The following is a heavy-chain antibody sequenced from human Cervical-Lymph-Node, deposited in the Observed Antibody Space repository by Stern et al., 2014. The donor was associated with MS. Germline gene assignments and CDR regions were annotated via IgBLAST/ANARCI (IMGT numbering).Heavy chain of an antibody. J-gene: IGHJ4*02. CDR2: ISSSGGRT. CDR3: AKSTVTSLSDY. Sequence: EVQLEESGGGLVQPGGSLRLSCAASGFTFSSYAMSWVRQAPGKGLEWVSAISSSGGRTYYAESVKGQFTISRDNSKSTPSLQMNSLRAEDTAVYYCAKSTVTSLSDYWGQGTLVTVSS. D-gene: IGHD4-17*01. CDR1: GFTFSSYA. V-gene: IGHV3-23*04.